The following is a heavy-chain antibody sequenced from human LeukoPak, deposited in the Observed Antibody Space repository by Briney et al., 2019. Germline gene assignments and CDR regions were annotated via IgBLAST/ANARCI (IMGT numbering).Heavy chain of an antibody. Sequence: GASVKVSCKASGYTFTGYYMHWVRQAPGQGLEWMGWINPNSGGTHYAHKFQGMLTQTRDTSISAAYMELSRLSSDDTAVYYCARTIVVPAALYYYYYMDVWGKGTTVTVSS. V-gene: IGHV1-2*02. CDR3: ARTIVVPAALYYYYYMDV. D-gene: IGHD2-2*01. CDR1: GYTFTGYY. CDR2: INPNSGGT. J-gene: IGHJ6*03.